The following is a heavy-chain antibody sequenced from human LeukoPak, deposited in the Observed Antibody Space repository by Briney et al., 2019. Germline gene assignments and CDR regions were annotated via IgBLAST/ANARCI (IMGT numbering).Heavy chain of an antibody. Sequence: GGSLRLSCAASGFTFSSYDMSWVRQAPGKGLEWVSAISGSGGSTYYADSVKGRFTISRDNSKNTLYLQMNSLRAEDTAVYYCATGATPYYYDSSGYRSDYWGQGTLVTVSS. V-gene: IGHV3-23*01. CDR2: ISGSGGST. CDR3: ATGATPYYYDSSGYRSDY. J-gene: IGHJ4*02. D-gene: IGHD3-22*01. CDR1: GFTFSSYD.